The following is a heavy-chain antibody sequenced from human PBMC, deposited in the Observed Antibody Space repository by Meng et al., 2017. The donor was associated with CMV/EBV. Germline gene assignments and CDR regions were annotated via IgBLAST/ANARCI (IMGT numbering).Heavy chain of an antibody. J-gene: IGHJ6*02. V-gene: IGHV3-53*01. CDR1: GFTVSSNY. CDR3: ARGSDRDYYGMDV. Sequence: GGSLRLSCAASGFTVSSNYMSWVRQAPGKGLEWVSVIYSGGSTYYADSVKGRFTISRDNSKNTLYLQMNSLRAEDTAVYYCARGSDRDYYGMDVWGQGTTVPSP. CDR2: IYSGGST.